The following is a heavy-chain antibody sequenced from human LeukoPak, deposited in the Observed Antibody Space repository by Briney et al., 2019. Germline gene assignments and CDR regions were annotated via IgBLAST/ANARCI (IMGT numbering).Heavy chain of an antibody. V-gene: IGHV3-30-3*01. CDR2: ISYDGSNK. Sequence: GGSLRLSCAASGFTFSSYAMHWVRQAPGKGLEWVAAISYDGSNKYYADSVKGRFTISRDNAKNSLYLQMNSLRAEDTAVYYCARDVRVAARLFGYYYGMDVWGQGTTVTVSS. CDR1: GFTFSSYA. CDR3: ARDVRVAARLFGYYYGMDV. D-gene: IGHD6-6*01. J-gene: IGHJ6*02.